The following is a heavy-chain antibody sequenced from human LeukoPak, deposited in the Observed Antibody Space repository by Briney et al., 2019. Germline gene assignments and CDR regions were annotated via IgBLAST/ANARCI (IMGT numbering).Heavy chain of an antibody. CDR3: VTRDYGGNSGPLFDY. V-gene: IGHV1-69*05. D-gene: IGHD4-23*01. J-gene: IGHJ4*02. CDR1: GGTFSSYA. Sequence: SVKVSCKASGGTFSSYAISWVRQAPGQGLEWMGGIIPIFGTANYAQKFQGRVTITTDESTSTAYMELSSLRSEDTAVYYCVTRDYGGNSGPLFDYWGQGTLVTVSS. CDR2: IIPIFGTA.